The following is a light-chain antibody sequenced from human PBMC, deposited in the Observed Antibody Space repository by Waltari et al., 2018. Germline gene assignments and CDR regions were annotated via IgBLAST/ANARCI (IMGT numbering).Light chain of an antibody. CDR3: CSYTGRNTCV. Sequence: SPLSQPASLSGSPGQSLTISRTGTRTDIGNYNLFSWYQHHPRTAPTLLFYLVSNRPSGASNRFSGSKSANTASLTVSGLQAEDEADYYCCSYTGRNTCVFGGGTNLTVL. V-gene: IGLV2-23*02. CDR1: RTDIGNYNL. J-gene: IGLJ3*02. CDR2: LVS.